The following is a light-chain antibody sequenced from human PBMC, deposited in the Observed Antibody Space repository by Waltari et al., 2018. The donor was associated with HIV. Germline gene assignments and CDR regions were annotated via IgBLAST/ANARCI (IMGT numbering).Light chain of an antibody. CDR3: QQYDTSSPT. V-gene: IGKV1-5*03. CDR1: QSIGSW. J-gene: IGKJ1*01. Sequence: DIQMTQFPSSLSASTGDRVTITCRASQSIGSWLAWYQQKPGKAPKLLIYKASDLKSGVPSRFSGRGSGTEFTLTISSLQPDDSATYCCQQYDTSSPTFGQGTKVEVK. CDR2: KAS.